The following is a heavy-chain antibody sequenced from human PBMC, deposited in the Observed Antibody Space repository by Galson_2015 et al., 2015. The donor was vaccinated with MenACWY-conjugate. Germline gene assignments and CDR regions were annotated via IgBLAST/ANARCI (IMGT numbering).Heavy chain of an antibody. CDR3: ARMHIVLDATDAFEI. D-gene: IGHD3-22*01. Sequence: PALVKPTQTLTLTCTFSGFSLSTYEMCIYWVRQPPGKALEWLAPIDWGDNKYYTTSLKTRLTISKDTSTNQVVLTMTNVDPVDTATYYCARMHIVLDATDAFEIWGQGTMVTVSS. V-gene: IGHV2-70*18. J-gene: IGHJ3*02. CDR2: IDWGDNK. CDR1: GFSLSTYEMC.